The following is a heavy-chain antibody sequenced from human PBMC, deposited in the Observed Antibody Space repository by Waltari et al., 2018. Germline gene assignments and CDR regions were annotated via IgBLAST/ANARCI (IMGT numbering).Heavy chain of an antibody. V-gene: IGHV3-30*18. J-gene: IGHJ4*02. CDR1: GFTFSSYG. CDR2: ISDDGRNK. CDR3: AKDRRYSYGHFDY. D-gene: IGHD5-18*01. Sequence: QVQLVESGGGVVQPGRSLRLSCAASGFTFSSYGMHWVRQAPGKGLEWVAGISDDGRNKYYADSVKGRFTISRDNSKNTLYLQMNSLRAEDTAVYYCAKDRRYSYGHFDYWGQGTLVTVSS.